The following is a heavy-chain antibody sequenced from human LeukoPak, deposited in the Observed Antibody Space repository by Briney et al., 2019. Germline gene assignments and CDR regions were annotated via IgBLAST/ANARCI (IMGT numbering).Heavy chain of an antibody. D-gene: IGHD5-24*01. CDR3: AKSGYNRFDY. CDR1: GFTFSSSA. Sequence: GGSLRLSCAASGFTFSSSAMSWVRQAPGKGLEWVSTISGSDSSTYYADSVKGRFTISRDNSKNTLYLQMNSLRADDTAVYYCAKSGYNRFDYWGQGTLFTVSS. CDR2: ISGSDSST. V-gene: IGHV3-23*01. J-gene: IGHJ4*02.